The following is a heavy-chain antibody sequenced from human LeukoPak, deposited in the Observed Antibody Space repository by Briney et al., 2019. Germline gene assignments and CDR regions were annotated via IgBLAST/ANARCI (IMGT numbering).Heavy chain of an antibody. J-gene: IGHJ4*02. Sequence: ASVKVSCKTSGYTFIHHYIHWVRQVPGQGLEWMGWINPTNGGTNYAQKFQGRVTMTRDTSISTVNLELSRLRSADTAVYFCARVYRGPDYWGQGTLVTVSS. D-gene: IGHD1-14*01. CDR2: INPTNGGT. V-gene: IGHV1-2*02. CDR3: ARVYRGPDY. CDR1: GYTFIHHY.